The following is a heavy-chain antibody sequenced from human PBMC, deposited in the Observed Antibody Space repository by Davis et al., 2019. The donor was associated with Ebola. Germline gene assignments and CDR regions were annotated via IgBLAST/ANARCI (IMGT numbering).Heavy chain of an antibody. Sequence: GESLKISCAASGFTFSSYSMNWVRQAPGKGLEWVSYISSSSSTIYYADSVKGRFTISRDNAKNSLYLQMNSLRAEDTAVYFCARWVQVGYWGQGTLVTVSS. V-gene: IGHV3-48*01. D-gene: IGHD4/OR15-4a*01. J-gene: IGHJ4*02. CDR1: GFTFSSYS. CDR3: ARWVQVGY. CDR2: ISSSSSTI.